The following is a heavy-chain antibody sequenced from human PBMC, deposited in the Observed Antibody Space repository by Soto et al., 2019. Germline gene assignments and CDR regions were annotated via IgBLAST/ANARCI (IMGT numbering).Heavy chain of an antibody. CDR2: IYWNDDK. V-gene: IGHV2-5*01. Sequence: QITLEESGPTLVKPTQTLTLTCTFSGFSLTTGGVGVGWIRQPPGKALEWLALIYWNDDKRYTPSLKSRLTITKDTSKNQVVLTMTNMDPVDTATYYCAHSGDGAYSYYAMDVWGQGTTVTVSS. J-gene: IGHJ6*02. CDR3: AHSGDGAYSYYAMDV. D-gene: IGHD2-21*01. CDR1: GFSLTTGGVG.